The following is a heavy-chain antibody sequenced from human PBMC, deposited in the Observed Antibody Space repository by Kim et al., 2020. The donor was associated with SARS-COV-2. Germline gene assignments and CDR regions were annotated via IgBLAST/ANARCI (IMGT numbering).Heavy chain of an antibody. J-gene: IGHJ4*01. Sequence: SETLSLTCAVYGGSFSGYYWSWIRQPPGKGLEWIGEINHSGSTNYNPSLKSRVTISVDTSKNQFSLTLSSVTAADTAAYYCSYAIPRRHYYGSGAGYW. D-gene: IGHD3-10*01. CDR3: SYAIPRRHYYGSGAGY. V-gene: IGHV4-34*01. CDR2: INHSGST. CDR1: GGSFSGYY.